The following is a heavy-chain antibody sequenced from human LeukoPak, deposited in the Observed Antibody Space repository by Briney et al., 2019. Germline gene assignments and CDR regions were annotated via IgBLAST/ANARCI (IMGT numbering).Heavy chain of an antibody. D-gene: IGHD3-22*01. V-gene: IGHV5-51*01. CDR2: IYPGDSHT. CDR3: ARQAYDYDSSGHLTGYYFDY. CDR1: GYSFTNYW. Sequence: GESLKISCRGSGYSFTNYWIGWVRQMPGKGLEWMGIIYPGDSHTRYSPSFQGQVTISADKSISTAYLQWSSLKVSDTAMYYCARQAYDYDSSGHLTGYYFDYWGQGTLVTVSS. J-gene: IGHJ4*02.